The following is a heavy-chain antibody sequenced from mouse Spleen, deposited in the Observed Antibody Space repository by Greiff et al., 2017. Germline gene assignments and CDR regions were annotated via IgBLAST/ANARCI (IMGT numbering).Heavy chain of an antibody. CDR2: IYPGDGDT. J-gene: IGHJ1*01. D-gene: IGHD2-2*01. V-gene: IGHV1-82*01. CDR1: GYAFSSSW. CDR3: ARRGYANPRYFDV. Sequence: QVQLQQSGPELVKPGASVKISCKASGYAFSSSWMNWVKQRPGKGLEWIGRIYPGDGDTNYNGKFKGKATLTADKSSSTAYMQLSSLTSEDSAVYFCARRGYANPRYFDVWGAGTTVTVSS.